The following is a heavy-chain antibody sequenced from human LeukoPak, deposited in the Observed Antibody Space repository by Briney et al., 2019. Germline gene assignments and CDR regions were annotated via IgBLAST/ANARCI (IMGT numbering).Heavy chain of an antibody. V-gene: IGHV4-4*07. CDR2: IYTSGST. J-gene: IGHJ4*02. D-gene: IGHD5-18*01. CDR3: ARVGYSYGQYYFDY. Sequence: SETLSLTCTFSGGSISSYYWSWIRQPAGKGLEWIGRIYTSGSTDYNPSLKSRVTMSVDTSKNQFSLKLSSVTAADTAVYYCARVGYSYGQYYFDYWGQGTLVTVPS. CDR1: GGSISSYY.